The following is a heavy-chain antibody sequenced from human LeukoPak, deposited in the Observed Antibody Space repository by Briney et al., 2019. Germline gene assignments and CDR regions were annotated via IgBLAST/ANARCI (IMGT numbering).Heavy chain of an antibody. V-gene: IGHV4-59*01. CDR3: ARVGGRGYSYGYFDY. CDR1: GGSISSYY. J-gene: IGHJ4*02. Sequence: SETLSLTCTVSGGSISSYYWSWIRQPPGKGLEWIGYIYYSGSTNYNPSLKSRVTISVDTSENQFSLKLSSVTAADTAVYYCARVGGRGYSYGYFDYWGQGTLVTVSS. CDR2: IYYSGST. D-gene: IGHD5-18*01.